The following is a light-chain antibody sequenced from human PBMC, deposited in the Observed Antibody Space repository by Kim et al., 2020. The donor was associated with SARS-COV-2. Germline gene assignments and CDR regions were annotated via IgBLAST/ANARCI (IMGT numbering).Light chain of an antibody. J-gene: IGLJ2*01. V-gene: IGLV3-19*01. Sequence: SSELTQDPAVSVALGQTVRITCQGDSLRRYYATWYQQKSGQASVLVFYGRDKRPSGIPDRFSGSSSGNTASLTITGAQASDEADYYCKSRDSRGKVVFGGGTKVTVL. CDR2: GRD. CDR1: SLRRYY. CDR3: KSRDSRGKVV.